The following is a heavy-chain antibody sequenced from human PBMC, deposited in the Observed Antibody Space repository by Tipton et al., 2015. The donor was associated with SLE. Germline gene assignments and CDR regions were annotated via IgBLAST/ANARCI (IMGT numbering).Heavy chain of an antibody. CDR2: INHSGST. CDR3: ARGPMVQGSGGMDV. J-gene: IGHJ6*02. V-gene: IGHV4-34*01. Sequence: TLSLTCAVYGGSFSGYYWSWIRPPPGKGLEWIGEINHSGSTNYNPSLKSRVTISVDTSKNQFSLKLSSVTAADTAVYYCARGPMVQGSGGMDVWGQGTTVTVSS. D-gene: IGHD3-10*01. CDR1: GGSFSGYY.